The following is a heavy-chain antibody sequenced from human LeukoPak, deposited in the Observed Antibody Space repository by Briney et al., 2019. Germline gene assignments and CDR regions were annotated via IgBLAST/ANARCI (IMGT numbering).Heavy chain of an antibody. Sequence: GGSLRLCCAASGFTFSSYAMSWGRQAPGKGLEWVSAISGSGGSTYYADSVKGRFTISRDNSKNTLYLQMNSLRAEDTAVYYCACRDDYVWGSYRNWFDPWGQGTLVTVSS. CDR2: ISGSGGST. J-gene: IGHJ5*02. D-gene: IGHD3-16*02. V-gene: IGHV3-23*01. CDR3: ACRDDYVWGSYRNWFDP. CDR1: GFTFSSYA.